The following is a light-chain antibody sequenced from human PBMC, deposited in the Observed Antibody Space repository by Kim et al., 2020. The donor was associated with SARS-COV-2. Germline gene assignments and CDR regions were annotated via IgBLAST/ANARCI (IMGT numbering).Light chain of an antibody. CDR2: GAS. CDR3: QQYNDWPLLT. V-gene: IGKV3-15*01. Sequence: ILMTQSPATLSVSPGERVTLSCRASQSVKNNLAWYQQRPGQAPRLLIYGASTRATDISARFSGSGSGTEFTLTIRSLQSEDVAVYYCQQYNDWPLLTFGGGTKVDIK. CDR1: QSVKNN. J-gene: IGKJ4*01.